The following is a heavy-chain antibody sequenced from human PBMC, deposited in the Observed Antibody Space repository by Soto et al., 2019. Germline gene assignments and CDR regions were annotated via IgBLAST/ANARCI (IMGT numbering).Heavy chain of an antibody. V-gene: IGHV3-43*02. CDR1: GFTFDDYA. CDR3: AKGTARYSSFDY. CDR2: ISGDGGST. J-gene: IGHJ4*02. D-gene: IGHD2-15*01. Sequence: GGSLRLSCAASGFTFDDYAMHWVRQAPGKGLEWVSLISGDGGSTYYADSVKGRFTISRDNSKNSLYLQMNSLRTEDTALYCCAKGTARYSSFDYWGQGTMVTVSS.